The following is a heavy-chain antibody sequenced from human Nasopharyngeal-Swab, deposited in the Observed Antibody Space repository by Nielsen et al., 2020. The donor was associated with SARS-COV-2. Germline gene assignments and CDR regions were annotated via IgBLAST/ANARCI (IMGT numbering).Heavy chain of an antibody. Sequence: GESLKISCAASGFTFSSYWMHWVRQALGKGLVWVSRINSDGSSTSYADSVKGRFTISRDNAKNTLYLQMNSLRAEDTAVYYCARAKTYYDILTGYYPDAFDIWGQGTMVTVSS. J-gene: IGHJ3*02. D-gene: IGHD3-9*01. V-gene: IGHV3-74*01. CDR2: INSDGSST. CDR1: GFTFSSYW. CDR3: ARAKTYYDILTGYYPDAFDI.